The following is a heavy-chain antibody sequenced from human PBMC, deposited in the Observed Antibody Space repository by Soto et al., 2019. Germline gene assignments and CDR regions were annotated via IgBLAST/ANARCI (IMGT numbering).Heavy chain of an antibody. CDR3: ARVAGLAGHV. CDR2: IKQDGGDK. Sequence: EAQLMESGGGLVQPGGSLRLSCAASGFTFSSYWMSWVRQAPGKGLEWVANIKQDGGDKYYVDSVKGRFIISRDNAQNSLYLQMDSLRAEDTAVYYCARVAGLAGHVWGQGTLVTVSS. J-gene: IGHJ4*02. V-gene: IGHV3-7*01. CDR1: GFTFSSYW. D-gene: IGHD6-19*01.